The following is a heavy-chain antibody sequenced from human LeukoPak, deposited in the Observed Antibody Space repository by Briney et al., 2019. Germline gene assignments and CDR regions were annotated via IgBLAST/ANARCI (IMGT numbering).Heavy chain of an antibody. D-gene: IGHD2-15*01. CDR2: ISGSGGST. V-gene: IGHV3-23*01. J-gene: IGHJ6*02. Sequence: GGSLRLSCAASGFTFSSYSMNWVRQAPGKGLEWVSAISGSGGSTNNADSVKGRFTISRDNSKNMLYLQMNGLRAEDTAVYYCAKAAGYFYYFGMDVWGQGTTVTVSS. CDR1: GFTFSSYS. CDR3: AKAAGYFYYFGMDV.